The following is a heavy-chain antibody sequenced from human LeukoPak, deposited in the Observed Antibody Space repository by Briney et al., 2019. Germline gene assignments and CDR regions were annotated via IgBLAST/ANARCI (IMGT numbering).Heavy chain of an antibody. CDR3: ARTYQLLYDDAFDI. V-gene: IGHV3-48*01. Sequence: GGSLRLSCAASGLTFSRYSMYWVRQAPGKGLEWVSYISSSSSTIYYADSVKGRFTISRDNAKNSRYLQMNSLRAEDTAMYYCARTYQLLYDDAFDIWGQGTMVTVSS. CDR2: ISSSSSTI. J-gene: IGHJ3*02. D-gene: IGHD2-2*02. CDR1: GLTFSRYS.